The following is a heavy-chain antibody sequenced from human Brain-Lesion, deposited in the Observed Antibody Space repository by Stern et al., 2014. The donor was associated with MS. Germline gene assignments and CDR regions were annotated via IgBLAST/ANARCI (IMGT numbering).Heavy chain of an antibody. V-gene: IGHV3-74*01. J-gene: IGHJ5*01. CDR3: ARGERWFDS. CDR1: GFTFSNYW. Sequence: DVQLVESGGGLVQPGGSLRLSCAASGFTFSNYWMHWVRQAPGKGLVWVSRDKNDGRRTSYADSVKGRFTMSRDNAKNTLYLQMNSLRVEDTAIYYCARGERWFDSWGQGTLVTVSS. CDR2: DKNDGRRT.